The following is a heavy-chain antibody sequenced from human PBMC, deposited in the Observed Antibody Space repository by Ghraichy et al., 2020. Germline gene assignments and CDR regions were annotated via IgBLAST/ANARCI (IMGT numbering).Heavy chain of an antibody. D-gene: IGHD3-22*01. Sequence: SETLSLTCAVYGGSFSGYYWSWIRQPPGKGLEWIGEINHSGSTNYNPSLKSRVTISVDPSKNPFSLKLSSVTAADTAVYYCARGSSADYYDSSGYLDYWGQGTLVTVSS. CDR2: INHSGST. J-gene: IGHJ4*02. CDR3: ARGSSADYYDSSGYLDY. V-gene: IGHV4-34*01. CDR1: GGSFSGYY.